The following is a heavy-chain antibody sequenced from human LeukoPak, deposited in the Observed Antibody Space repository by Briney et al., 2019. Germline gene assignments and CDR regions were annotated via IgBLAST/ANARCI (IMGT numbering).Heavy chain of an antibody. J-gene: IGHJ4*02. CDR1: GFTFSLYS. D-gene: IGHD3-16*01. CDR2: ITSGSSTT. CDR3: ARDGGGDY. Sequence: GGSLRLSCAASGFTFSLYSMNWVRQAPGKGLEWVSYITSGSSTTYYADSVKGRFTISRDNAKNSLFLQMNSLRAEDTAVYYCARDGGGDYWGQGTLVTVSS. V-gene: IGHV3-48*01.